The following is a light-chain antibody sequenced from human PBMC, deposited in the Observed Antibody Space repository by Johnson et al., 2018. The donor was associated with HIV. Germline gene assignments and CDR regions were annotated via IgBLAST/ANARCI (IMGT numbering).Light chain of an antibody. CDR1: SSNIGNNY. Sequence: QSVLTQPPSVSAAPGQKVTISCSGSSSNIGNNYVSWYQQLPGTAPKLLIYDNDKRPSGIPDRFSGSKSRTSATLGLTGLPTGDEADYYCGTWDSSLSVYVFGTGTKVTVL. CDR2: DND. V-gene: IGLV1-51*01. CDR3: GTWDSSLSVYV. J-gene: IGLJ1*01.